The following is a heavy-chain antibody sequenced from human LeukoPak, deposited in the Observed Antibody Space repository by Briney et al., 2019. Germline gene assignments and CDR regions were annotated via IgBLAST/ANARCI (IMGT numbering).Heavy chain of an antibody. V-gene: IGHV4-59*12. CDR1: GGSISSYY. CDR2: IYYSGST. J-gene: IGHJ4*02. Sequence: KPSETLSLTCTVSGGSISSYYWSWIRQPPGKGLEWIGYIYYSGSTNYNPSLKSRVTISVDTSKNQFSLQLNSATPEDTAMYYCAREGGYSGYDFYFDYWGQGTLVTVSS. D-gene: IGHD5-12*01. CDR3: AREGGYSGYDFYFDY.